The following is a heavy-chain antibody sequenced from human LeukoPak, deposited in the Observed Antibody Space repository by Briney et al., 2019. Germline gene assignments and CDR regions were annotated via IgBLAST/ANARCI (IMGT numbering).Heavy chain of an antibody. CDR2: IKSKTDGGTT. V-gene: IGHV3-15*01. CDR1: GFTFSNAW. CDR3: TTQGTPYYDSSGYYYLVADY. Sequence: GGSLRLSCAASGFTFSNAWMSWVRQAPGKGLEWVGRIKSKTDGGTTDYAAPVKGRFTISRDDSKNTLYLQMNSLKTEDTAVYYCTTQGTPYYDSSGYYYLVADYWGQGTLASVSS. D-gene: IGHD3-22*01. J-gene: IGHJ4*02.